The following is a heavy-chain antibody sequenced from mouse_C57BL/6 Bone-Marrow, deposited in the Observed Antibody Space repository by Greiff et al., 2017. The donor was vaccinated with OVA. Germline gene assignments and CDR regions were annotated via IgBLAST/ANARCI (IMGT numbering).Heavy chain of an antibody. V-gene: IGHV1-7*01. CDR3: AKFYCNSFAY. Sequence: QVQLKESGAELAKPGASVKLSCKASGYTFTSYWMHWVKQRPGQGLKWIGYINPSSGYTKYNQKFKDKATLTAEKSSSTPYMQRSSLTYVDSSVYYCAKFYCNSFAYWGQGTLVTVSA. CDR1: GYTFTSYW. J-gene: IGHJ3*01. D-gene: IGHD2-1*01. CDR2: INPSSGYT.